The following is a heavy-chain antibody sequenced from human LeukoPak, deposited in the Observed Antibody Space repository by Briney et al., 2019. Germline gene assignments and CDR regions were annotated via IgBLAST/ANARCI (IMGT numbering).Heavy chain of an antibody. CDR1: GFNDNTNH. V-gene: IGHV3-66*01. D-gene: IGHD6-6*01. J-gene: IGHJ5*02. Sequence: GGSLRLSCAASGFNDNTNHMSWVRQAPGKGPEWVSVMYSGGNRHYADSVKGRFTFSRDTPKNSLYLQMNSLRAEDTAVYYCARAGYSSSNNWFDPWGQGTLVTVSS. CDR2: MYSGGNR. CDR3: ARAGYSSSNNWFDP.